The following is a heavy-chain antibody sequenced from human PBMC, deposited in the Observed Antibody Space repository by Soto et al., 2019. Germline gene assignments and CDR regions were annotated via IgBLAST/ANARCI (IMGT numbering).Heavy chain of an antibody. Sequence: QVHLVQSAPEVKKPGSSVKVSCETSGDTSRSYVISWVRQAPGQGREWMGGIVPLLGRATYAQNFQGRVTITADTSTPTAYMELTSLRSEATAVYYCVRGRGKSGPTWGQGTLVTVS. V-gene: IGHV1-69*06. J-gene: IGHJ5*02. CDR1: GDTSRSYV. CDR3: VRGRGKSGPT. CDR2: IVPLLGRA. D-gene: IGHD1-7*01.